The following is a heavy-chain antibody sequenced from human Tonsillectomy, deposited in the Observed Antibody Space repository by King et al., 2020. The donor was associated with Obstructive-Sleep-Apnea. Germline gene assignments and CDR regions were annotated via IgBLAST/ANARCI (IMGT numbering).Heavy chain of an antibody. CDR1: GFTFSRYD. CDR3: ARRAWNLGVDV. Sequence: VQLVESGGGLVQPGGSLRLSCAASGFTFSRYDMHWVRQATGKGLEWVSGIGTAGDPYYAGTVKGRFTISRENAKNSLYLQMNSLRAGDTAVYYCARRAWNLGVDVWGQGTTVTVSS. J-gene: IGHJ6*02. D-gene: IGHD1-1*01. V-gene: IGHV3-13*05. CDR2: IGTAGDP.